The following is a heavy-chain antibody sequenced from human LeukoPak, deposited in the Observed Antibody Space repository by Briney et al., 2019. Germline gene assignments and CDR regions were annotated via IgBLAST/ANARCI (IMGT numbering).Heavy chain of an antibody. J-gene: IGHJ4*02. CDR2: ISGSTTYI. V-gene: IGHV3-11*06. CDR1: GFTFSDYY. Sequence: GGSLRLSCAAPGFTFSDYYMSWIRQTPGKGLEWVSYISGSTTYIKYAGSVKGRFTISRDNAKNSLYLQMNSLRAEDTAVYYCARDWSEDTAMVTPRFDYWGQGTLVTVSS. CDR3: ARDWSEDTAMVTPRFDY. D-gene: IGHD5-18*01.